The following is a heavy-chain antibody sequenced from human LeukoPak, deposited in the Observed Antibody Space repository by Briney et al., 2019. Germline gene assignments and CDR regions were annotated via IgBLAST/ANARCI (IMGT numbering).Heavy chain of an antibody. CDR2: IYPNNGAT. D-gene: IGHD3-10*01. CDR3: ARDGPAQMVDFDY. V-gene: IGHV1-2*02. CDR1: GYTFSGTGQY. J-gene: IGHJ4*02. Sequence: GDSVKVSCKASGYTFSGTGQYLYWLRQAPGQGLECMGWIYPNNGATGYAQQFQGRVAMTRDTSINTAYMELSRLRPDDTAVYYCARDGPAQMVDFDYWGQGALVTVSS.